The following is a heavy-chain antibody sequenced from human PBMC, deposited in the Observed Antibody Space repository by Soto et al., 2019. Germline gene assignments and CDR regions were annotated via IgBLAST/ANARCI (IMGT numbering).Heavy chain of an antibody. CDR3: ASHPTDFWFDP. J-gene: IGHJ5*02. V-gene: IGHV4-59*08. CDR2: IYYSGST. D-gene: IGHD1-26*01. CDR1: GGSISNYY. Sequence: SETLSLTCTVSGGSISNYYWTWIRQPPGKGLEWIGYIYYSGSTNYNPSLKSRVTISVDTSKNQFSLKLSSVTAADTAVDYCASHPTDFWFDPRAQRTLDTFSS.